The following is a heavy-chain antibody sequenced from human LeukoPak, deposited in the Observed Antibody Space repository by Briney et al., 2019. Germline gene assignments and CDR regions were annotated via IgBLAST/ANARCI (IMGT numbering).Heavy chain of an antibody. CDR3: ARDASVRVVVAATRGGFDP. D-gene: IGHD2-15*01. CDR1: GFTFSSYA. Sequence: GGSLRLSCAASGFTFSSYAMHWVRQAPGKGLEWVAVISYDGSNKHYADSVKGRFTISRDNSKNTLYLQMNSLRAEDTAVYYCARDASVRVVVAATRGGFDPWGQGTLVTVSS. CDR2: ISYDGSNK. J-gene: IGHJ5*02. V-gene: IGHV3-30-3*01.